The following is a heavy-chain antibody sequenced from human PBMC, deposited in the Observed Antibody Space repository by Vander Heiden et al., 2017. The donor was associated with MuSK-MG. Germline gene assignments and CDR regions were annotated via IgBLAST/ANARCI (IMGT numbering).Heavy chain of an antibody. CDR1: GGSFSGYY. J-gene: IGHJ6*03. V-gene: IGHV4-34*01. CDR2: INHSGST. CDR3: ARYRLYYYYYYMDV. Sequence: QVQLQQWGAGLLKPSETLSLTCAVYGGSFSGYYWSWIRQPPGKGLEWIGEINHSGSTNYNPSLKSRVTISVDTSKNQFSLKLSSVTAADTAVYYCARYRLYYYYYYMDVWGKGTTVTVSS. D-gene: IGHD3-16*02.